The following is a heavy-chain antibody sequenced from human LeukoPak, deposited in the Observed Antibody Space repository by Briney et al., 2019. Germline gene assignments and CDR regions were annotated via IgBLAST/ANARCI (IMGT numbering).Heavy chain of an antibody. Sequence: GGSLRLSCAASGFTFTNAWVTWVRQAPGKGLEWVGRKDQPDGGTTDYVAPVKGRFTILRDDSKNTLYLQMNSLKNEDTAVYYCTTGKKSSGSYRYFDYWGQGTLVTVSS. CDR2: KDQPDGGTT. J-gene: IGHJ4*02. V-gene: IGHV3-15*01. D-gene: IGHD6-19*01. CDR1: GFTFTNAW. CDR3: TTGKKSSGSYRYFDY.